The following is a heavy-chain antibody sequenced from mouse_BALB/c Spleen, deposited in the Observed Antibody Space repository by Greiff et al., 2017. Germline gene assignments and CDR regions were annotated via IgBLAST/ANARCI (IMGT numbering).Heavy chain of an antibody. V-gene: IGHV5-17*02. CDR3: ARSYYREGVDY. CDR2: ISSGSSTI. Sequence: EVKLVESGGGLVQPGGSRKLSCAASGFTFSSFGMHWVRQAPEKGLEWVAYISSGSSTIYYADTVKGRFTISRDNPKNTLFLQMTSLRSEDTAMYYCARSYYREGVDYWGQGTTLTVSS. J-gene: IGHJ2*01. CDR1: GFTFSSFG. D-gene: IGHD2-12*01.